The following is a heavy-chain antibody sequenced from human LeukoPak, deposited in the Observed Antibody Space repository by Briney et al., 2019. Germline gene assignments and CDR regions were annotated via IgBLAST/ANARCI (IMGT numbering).Heavy chain of an antibody. CDR1: GFTFSSYE. Sequence: PGGSLRLSCAASGFTFSSYEMNWVRQAPGKGLEWVANIKQDGSAKYYVDSVKGRFTISRDNAKNSLYLQMNSLRAEDTAVYYCAREGSGSYYNPNWLDPWGQGTLVTVSS. CDR2: IKQDGSAK. J-gene: IGHJ5*02. D-gene: IGHD3-10*01. CDR3: AREGSGSYYNPNWLDP. V-gene: IGHV3-7*01.